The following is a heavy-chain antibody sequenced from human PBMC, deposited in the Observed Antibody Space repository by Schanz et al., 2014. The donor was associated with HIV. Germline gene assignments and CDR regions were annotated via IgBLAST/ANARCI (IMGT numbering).Heavy chain of an antibody. J-gene: IGHJ4*02. CDR2: IWYDGSNK. CDR1: GFTLNSYG. V-gene: IGHV3-33*01. CDR3: AREGGSSGHNGYFDY. Sequence: QVQLVESGGGVVQPGRSLRLSCAASGFTLNSYGMHWVRQAPGKGLEWVAVIWYDGSNKDYGDSVKGRFTISRDNSKKALYLQMTSLRPEDAAVYYCAREGGSSGHNGYFDYWGQGTLVTVSS. D-gene: IGHD6-19*01.